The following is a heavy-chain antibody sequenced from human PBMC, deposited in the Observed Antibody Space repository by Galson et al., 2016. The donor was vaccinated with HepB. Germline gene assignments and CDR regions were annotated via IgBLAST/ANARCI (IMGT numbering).Heavy chain of an antibody. CDR2: ISTYNGNP. CDR3: ARVEGIDFLSGSPTYYFDY. Sequence: SVKVSCKASGYTFINYAITWVRQAPGQRLESMGWISTYNGNPYYAQNSQGRVTMTTNTSTSTAYLELRSLRSDDTAVYFCARVEGIDFLSGSPTYYFDYWGQGTLVTVSS. J-gene: IGHJ4*02. CDR1: GYTFINYA. D-gene: IGHD3-3*01. V-gene: IGHV1-18*01.